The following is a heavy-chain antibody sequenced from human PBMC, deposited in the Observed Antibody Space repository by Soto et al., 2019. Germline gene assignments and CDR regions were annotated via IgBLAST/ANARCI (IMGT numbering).Heavy chain of an antibody. Sequence: QVQLVQSGAEVKKPGASVKVSCKASGYTFTSYAVSWVRQAPGQGLEWMGCISAYNGNTNYAQKLQGRVTMTTDTSTSTAYMELRSLISADTAVYYCARDGSNANYEKWCDPWGKGTLVTVSS. CDR2: ISAYNGNT. J-gene: IGHJ5*02. CDR1: GYTFTSYA. V-gene: IGHV1-18*04. D-gene: IGHD4-4*01. CDR3: ARDGSNANYEKWCDP.